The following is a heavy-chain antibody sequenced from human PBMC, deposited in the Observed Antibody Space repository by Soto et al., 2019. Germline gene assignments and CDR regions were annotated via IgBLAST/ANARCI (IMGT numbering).Heavy chain of an antibody. Sequence: PGESLKISCTGSGYTFTRNWIGWVRQMPGKGLEWMGIIFPIDSDTRYSPSSQGQVTISADNSISTAYLQWSSLKASDTAIYYCATPGGRDFNAFDVWGQGTMVTV. V-gene: IGHV5-51*01. D-gene: IGHD2-21*02. CDR3: ATPGGRDFNAFDV. J-gene: IGHJ3*01. CDR1: GYTFTRNW. CDR2: IFPIDSDT.